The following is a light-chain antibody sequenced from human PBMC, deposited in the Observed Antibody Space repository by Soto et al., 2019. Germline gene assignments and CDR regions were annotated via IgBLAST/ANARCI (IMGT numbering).Light chain of an antibody. Sequence: DIQMTQSPSSLSTSVGDRATITCQASHDITNFLNWYQQKPGKAPKLLIFDASNLETRVPSRYSGRGAGTDFTFSISSLQPEDIATYYCQQYDNLPLTLGGGTKGEIK. V-gene: IGKV1-33*01. CDR3: QQYDNLPLT. CDR2: DAS. CDR1: HDITNF. J-gene: IGKJ4*01.